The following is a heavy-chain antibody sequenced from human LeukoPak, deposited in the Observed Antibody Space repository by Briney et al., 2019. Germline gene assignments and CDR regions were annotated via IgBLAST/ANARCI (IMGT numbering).Heavy chain of an antibody. Sequence: SETLSLTCAVSGGSFGDFYWSWIRQPPGKGLEWIGEINHSGYTNYYPSLKSRVTISVDTSKNQFSLRLSSVTAADTAVYYCARHAGRIAVAGTASIDYWGQGTLVTVSS. V-gene: IGHV4-34*01. D-gene: IGHD6-19*01. CDR2: INHSGYT. CDR1: GGSFGDFY. CDR3: ARHAGRIAVAGTASIDY. J-gene: IGHJ4*02.